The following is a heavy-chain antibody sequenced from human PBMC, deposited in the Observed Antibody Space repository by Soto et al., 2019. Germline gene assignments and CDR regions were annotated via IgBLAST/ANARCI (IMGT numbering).Heavy chain of an antibody. CDR2: ISYDGSNK. Sequence: PGGSLRLSCAASGFTFSSYGMHWVRQAPGKGLEWVAVISYDGSNKYYADSVKGRFTISRDNSKNTLYLQMNSLRAEDTAVYYCAKDIATYYDFWSGQGAYYYGMDVWGQGTTVTVSS. CDR1: GFTFSSYG. CDR3: AKDIATYYDFWSGQGAYYYGMDV. J-gene: IGHJ6*02. D-gene: IGHD3-3*01. V-gene: IGHV3-30*18.